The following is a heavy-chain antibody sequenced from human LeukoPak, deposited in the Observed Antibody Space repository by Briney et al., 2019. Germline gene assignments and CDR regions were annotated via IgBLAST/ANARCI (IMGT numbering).Heavy chain of an antibody. J-gene: IGHJ4*02. D-gene: IGHD3-10*01. Sequence: PSETLSLTCTVSGGSISSSSYYWGWIHQPPGKGLEWIGSIYYSGSTYYNPSLKSRVTISVDTSKNQFSLKLSSVTAADTAVYYCARDLRSYYYGSGSSGTIDYWGQGTLVTVSS. CDR3: ARDLRSYYYGSGSSGTIDY. CDR1: GGSISSSSYY. V-gene: IGHV4-39*07. CDR2: IYYSGST.